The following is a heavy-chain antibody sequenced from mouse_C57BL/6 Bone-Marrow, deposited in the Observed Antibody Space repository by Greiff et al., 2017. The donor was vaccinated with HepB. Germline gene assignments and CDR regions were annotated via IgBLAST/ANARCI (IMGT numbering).Heavy chain of an antibody. Sequence: QVQLQQSGAELVMPGASVKLSCKASGYTFTSYWMHWVKQRPGQGLEWIGAIDPSDSYTNYNQKFKGKSTLTVDKSSSTAYMQLSSLTSEDSAVYCCARVGNYGAMDYWGQGTSVTVSS. D-gene: IGHD2-1*01. V-gene: IGHV1-69*01. CDR2: IDPSDSYT. CDR1: GYTFTSYW. J-gene: IGHJ4*01. CDR3: ARVGNYGAMDY.